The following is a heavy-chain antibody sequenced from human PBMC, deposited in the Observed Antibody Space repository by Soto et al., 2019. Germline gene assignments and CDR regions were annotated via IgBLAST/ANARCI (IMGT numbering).Heavy chain of an antibody. D-gene: IGHD3-10*01. Sequence: SETLSLTCTVSGGSISSFYWSWIRQPPGKGLEWIGNILYSGSTHCNGSLKSRATISLDTSKKQFSLRLRSVTTADTAVYYCASSVTLWYHFDXWGQGALVTVSX. CDR3: ASSVTLWYHFDX. J-gene: IGHJ4*02. CDR1: GGSISSFY. CDR2: ILYSGST. V-gene: IGHV4-59*01.